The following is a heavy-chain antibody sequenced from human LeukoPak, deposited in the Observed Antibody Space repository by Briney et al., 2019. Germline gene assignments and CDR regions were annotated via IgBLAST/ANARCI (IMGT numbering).Heavy chain of an antibody. D-gene: IGHD6-13*01. CDR1: GFTFSSYG. J-gene: IGHJ6*03. Sequence: GGTLRLSCAASGFTFSSYGMSWVRQAPGKGLEWVSAISGSGGSTYYADSVKGRFTISRDNSKNTLYLQMNSLRAEDTAVYYCAKWIRIAAANMDVWGKGTTVTISS. CDR3: AKWIRIAAANMDV. CDR2: ISGSGGST. V-gene: IGHV3-23*01.